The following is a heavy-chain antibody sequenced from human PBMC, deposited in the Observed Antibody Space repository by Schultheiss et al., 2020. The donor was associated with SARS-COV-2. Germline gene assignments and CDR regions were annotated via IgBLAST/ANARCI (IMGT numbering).Heavy chain of an antibody. CDR1: GGSISSYY. D-gene: IGHD2-2*01. CDR3: ARGPARGAYYYYYYMDV. J-gene: IGHJ6*03. CDR2: INHSGNT. Sequence: SETLSLTCTVSGGSISSYYWSWIRQPPGKGLEWIGEINHSGNTNYDPSLKTRVTISVDTSKSQFSLKLSSVTAADTAVYYCARGPARGAYYYYYYMDVWGKGTTVTVSS. V-gene: IGHV4-34*01.